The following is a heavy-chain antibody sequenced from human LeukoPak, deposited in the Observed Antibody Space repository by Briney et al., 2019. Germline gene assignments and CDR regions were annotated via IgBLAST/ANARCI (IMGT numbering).Heavy chain of an antibody. CDR2: ISIISSYI. D-gene: IGHD3-9*01. V-gene: IGHV3-21*01. CDR3: ARGLDYDILSVPYGMDV. J-gene: IGHJ6*02. CDR1: GFPFSSYS. Sequence: GGSLSLSCAASGFPFSSYSMNWVRQAPGKGLEWVSSISIISSYIYYADSVKGRFTISRDNAKNSLYLQMNSLRAEDTAVYYCARGLDYDILSVPYGMDVWGQGTTVTVSS.